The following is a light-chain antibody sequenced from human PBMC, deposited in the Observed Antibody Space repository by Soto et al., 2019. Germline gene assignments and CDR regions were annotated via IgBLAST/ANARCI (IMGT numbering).Light chain of an antibody. CDR2: EVS. CDR1: SSDVGGYNY. CDR3: SSYAGSTYLFV. J-gene: IGLJ1*01. Sequence: QSALTQPPSASGSPGQSFTISCTGTSSDVGGYNYVSWYQQHPGKAPKVMLYEVSKRPSGVPDRFSGSKSGNTASLTVSGLQAEDEADYYCSSYAGSTYLFVFGTGTKLTVL. V-gene: IGLV2-8*01.